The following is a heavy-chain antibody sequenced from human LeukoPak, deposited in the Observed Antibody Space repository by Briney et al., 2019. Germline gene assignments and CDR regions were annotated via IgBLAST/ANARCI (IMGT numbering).Heavy chain of an antibody. Sequence: SQTLSLTCAFSGDSVSSNSAAWNWIRQSPSRGLEWLGRTYYRSKWYNDYGVSVKCRITLSAHTSKNQFSLQLNSVTPEETAVYYCARSISGLGDWGQGTLVTVSS. V-gene: IGHV6-1*01. J-gene: IGHJ4*02. CDR3: ARSISGLGD. CDR1: GDSVSSNSAA. CDR2: TYYRSKWYN. D-gene: IGHD3-10*01.